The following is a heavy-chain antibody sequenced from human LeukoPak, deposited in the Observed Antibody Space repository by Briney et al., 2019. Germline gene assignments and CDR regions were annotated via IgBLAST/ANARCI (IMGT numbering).Heavy chain of an antibody. CDR3: ARDPGGNQNGFDI. J-gene: IGHJ3*02. CDR1: GGSFSGYY. D-gene: IGHD3-16*01. CDR2: IHSGGST. V-gene: IGHV3-66*01. Sequence: ETLSLTCAVYGGSFSGYYWSWIRQAPGKGLEWVSVIHSGGSTYYADSVKGRFIISRDNSKNTLYLQMNSLRSEDTAVYYCARDPGGNQNGFDIWGQGTMVTVSS.